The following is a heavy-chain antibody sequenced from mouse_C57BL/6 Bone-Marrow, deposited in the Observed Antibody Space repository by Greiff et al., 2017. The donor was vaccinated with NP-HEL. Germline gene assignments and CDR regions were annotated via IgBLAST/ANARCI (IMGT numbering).Heavy chain of an antibody. J-gene: IGHJ2*01. D-gene: IGHD1-1*01. V-gene: IGHV14-4*01. CDR1: GFNIKDDY. Sequence: VQLQQSGAELVRPGASVKLSCTASGFNIKDDYMHWVKQRPEQGLEWIGWLDPENGDTEYASKFQGKATITADTSSNTAYLQLSSLTSEDTAVYYCTTPYGSLFDYWGQGTTLTVSS. CDR2: LDPENGDT. CDR3: TTPYGSLFDY.